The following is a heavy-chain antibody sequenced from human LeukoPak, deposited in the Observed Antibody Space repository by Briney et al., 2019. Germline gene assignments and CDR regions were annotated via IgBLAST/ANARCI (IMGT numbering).Heavy chain of an antibody. Sequence: SETLSLTCTVSGGSISSNSYYWGWIRQPPGKGLEWVGSIYYSGTTRYNPSIKSRVTISVDTSKNQFSLKLNSATAADTAVYYCARLDYYDNSGYYLGFDYWGQGTLVTVSS. CDR1: GGSISSNSYY. J-gene: IGHJ4*02. D-gene: IGHD3-22*01. V-gene: IGHV4-39*01. CDR3: ARLDYYDNSGYYLGFDY. CDR2: IYYSGTT.